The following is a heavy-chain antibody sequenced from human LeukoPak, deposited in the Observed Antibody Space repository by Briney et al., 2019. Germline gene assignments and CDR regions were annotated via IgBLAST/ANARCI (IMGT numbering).Heavy chain of an antibody. J-gene: IGHJ4*02. CDR3: ARVFTPGRFDY. CDR2: INPSGGSA. Sequence: GASLNVSCKASGYTFAGYYLHWVRQAPGQGLEWMGIINPSGGSASYAQKFQGGVTMTSDTSTSTVYMEVSSLRSEDTAVYYCARVFTPGRFDYWGQGTLVTVSS. V-gene: IGHV1-46*01. CDR1: GYTFAGYY.